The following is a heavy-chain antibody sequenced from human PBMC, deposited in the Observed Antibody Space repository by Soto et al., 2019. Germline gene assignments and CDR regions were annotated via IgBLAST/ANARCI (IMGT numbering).Heavy chain of an antibody. CDR1: GFSFSNYG. CDR2: VSADGQTT. D-gene: IGHD3-10*01. J-gene: IGHJ2*01. Sequence: EVHLLESGGGLVQPGGSLRLSCAASGFSFSNYGMTWVRRAPGKGLEWVSSVSADGQTTYYAESVRGRFTISRDSSKGTLYLQMDSLRADDTAVYYRAKEASVPSLGEFWYFDLWGRGTHVTVSS. CDR3: AKEASVPSLGEFWYFDL. V-gene: IGHV3-23*01.